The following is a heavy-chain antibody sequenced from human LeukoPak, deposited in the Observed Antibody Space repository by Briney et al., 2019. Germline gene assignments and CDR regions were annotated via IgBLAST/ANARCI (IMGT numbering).Heavy chain of an antibody. J-gene: IGHJ6*02. CDR2: MNPNSGNT. Sequence: GASVKVSCKASGYTFTSYDINWVRQATGQGLEWMGWMNPNSGNTGYAQKFQGRVTMTRNTSISTAYMELSSLRSEDTAVYYCARLVTNLDYYYYGMDVWGQGTTVTVSS. D-gene: IGHD4-11*01. CDR3: ARLVTNLDYYYYGMDV. CDR1: GYTFTSYD. V-gene: IGHV1-8*01.